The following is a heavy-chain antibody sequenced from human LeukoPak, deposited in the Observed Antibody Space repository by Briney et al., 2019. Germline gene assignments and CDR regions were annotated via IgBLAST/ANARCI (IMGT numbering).Heavy chain of an antibody. CDR2: ISSSSSYI. CDR1: GFTFSSYS. Sequence: PGGSLRLSCAASGFTFSSYSMNWVRQAPGKGLEWVSSISSSSSYIYYADSVKGRFTISRDNAKNSLYLQMNSLRAEDTAVYYCARAGRQQLVLNAFDIWGQGTMVTVSS. V-gene: IGHV3-21*01. D-gene: IGHD6-13*01. CDR3: ARAGRQQLVLNAFDI. J-gene: IGHJ3*02.